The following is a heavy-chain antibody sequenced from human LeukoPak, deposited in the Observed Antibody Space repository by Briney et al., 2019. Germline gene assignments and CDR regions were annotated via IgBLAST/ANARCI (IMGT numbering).Heavy chain of an antibody. V-gene: IGHV4-59*01. J-gene: IGHJ4*02. CDR1: GGSIHSSY. CDR3: AREEGSSWSAFDY. CDR2: VYYTGST. Sequence: SETLSLTCKVSGGSIHSSYWTWIRQPPGKGLEWIGYVYYTGSTSYNPSLKSRVLISLDTSKDQFSLILASVTAADTAVYYCAREEGSSWSAFDYWGQGNLVTVSS. D-gene: IGHD6-13*01.